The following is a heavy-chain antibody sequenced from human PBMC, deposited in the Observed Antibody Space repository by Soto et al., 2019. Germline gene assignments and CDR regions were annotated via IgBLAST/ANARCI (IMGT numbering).Heavy chain of an antibody. V-gene: IGHV3-23*01. J-gene: IGHJ6*02. D-gene: IGHD3-3*01. CDR2: ISGSGGST. CDR1: GFTFSSYA. Sequence: PGGSLRLSCAASGFTFSSYAMSWVRQAPGKGLEWVSAISGSGGSTYYADSVKGRFTISRDNSKNTLYLQMNSLRAEDTAVYYCAKDRPQIRFLEWSQGGYYYGMDVWGQGTTVTVSS. CDR3: AKDRPQIRFLEWSQGGYYYGMDV.